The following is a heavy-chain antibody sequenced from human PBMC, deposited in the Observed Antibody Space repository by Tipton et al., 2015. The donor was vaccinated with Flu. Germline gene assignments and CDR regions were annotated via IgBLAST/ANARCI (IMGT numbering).Heavy chain of an antibody. J-gene: IGHJ4*02. D-gene: IGHD4-23*01. CDR3: ATEYRGGGNRYYFDY. V-gene: IGHV4-39*07. CDR2: IYYSGST. CDR1: GGAISSTTYY. Sequence: PGLVKPSETLSLSCTVSGGAISSTTYYWDWIRQSPGKGLEWIGTIYYSGSTNYNPSLKSRVTISVDTSKNQFSLKLSSVTAADTAVYYCATEYRGGGNRYYFDYWGQGTLVTVSS.